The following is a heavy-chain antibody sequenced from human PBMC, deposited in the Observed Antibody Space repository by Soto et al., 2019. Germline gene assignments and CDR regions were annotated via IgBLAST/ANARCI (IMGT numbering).Heavy chain of an antibody. J-gene: IGHJ6*02. CDR2: INPNSGGT. V-gene: IGHV1-2*04. Sequence: GASVKVSCKASGYTFTKFGISWVRQAPGQGLEWMGWINPNSGGTNYAQKFQGWVTMTRDTSISTAYMELSRLRSDDTAVYYCARSAMVNDYYYGMDVWGQGTTVTVSS. CDR1: GYTFTKFG. CDR3: ARSAMVNDYYYGMDV. D-gene: IGHD5-18*01.